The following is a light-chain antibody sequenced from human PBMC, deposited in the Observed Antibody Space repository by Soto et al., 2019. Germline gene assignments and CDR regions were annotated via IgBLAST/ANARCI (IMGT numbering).Light chain of an antibody. V-gene: IGLV2-14*03. CDR2: EVT. CDR3: NSYTGSNTFV. J-gene: IGLJ1*01. CDR1: SSDVGGYNY. Sequence: QSALTQPASVSGSPGQSITISCTGTSSDVGGYNYVSWYQQHPGKAPKLMIFEVTNRPSGISNRFSGSRSGNTASLTISDLQAGDEAEYYCNSYTGSNTFVFGTGTKVTVL.